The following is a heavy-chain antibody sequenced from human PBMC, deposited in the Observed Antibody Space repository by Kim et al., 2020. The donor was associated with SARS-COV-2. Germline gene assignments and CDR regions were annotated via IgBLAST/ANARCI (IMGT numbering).Heavy chain of an antibody. D-gene: IGHD2-8*01. CDR3: AKATMVYASNGAFDI. Sequence: GGSLRLSCAASGFTFSSYGMHWVRQAPGKGLEWVAVISYDGSNKYYADSVKGRFTISRDNSKNTLYLQMNSLRAEDTAVYYCAKATMVYASNGAFDIWGQGTMVPVSS. CDR1: GFTFSSYG. V-gene: IGHV3-30*18. J-gene: IGHJ3*02. CDR2: ISYDGSNK.